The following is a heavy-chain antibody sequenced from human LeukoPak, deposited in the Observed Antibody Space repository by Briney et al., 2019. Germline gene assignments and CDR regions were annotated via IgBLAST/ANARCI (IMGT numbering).Heavy chain of an antibody. J-gene: IGHJ4*02. CDR2: IYYSGST. V-gene: IGHV4-39*07. CDR3: ARAYSSSSWCFDY. D-gene: IGHD6-6*01. CDR1: GGSISSSSYY. Sequence: SETLSLTCTVSGGSISSSSYYWGWIRQPPGKGLEWIGGIYYSGSTNYNPSLKSRVTISVDTSKNQFSLKLSSVTAADTAVYYCARAYSSSSWCFDYWGQGTLVTVSS.